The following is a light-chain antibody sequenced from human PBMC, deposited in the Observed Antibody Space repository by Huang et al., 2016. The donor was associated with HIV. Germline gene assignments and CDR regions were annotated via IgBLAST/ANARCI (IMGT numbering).Light chain of an antibody. J-gene: IGKJ2*01. Sequence: DIVLTQSPATLSLSPGERATLSCRASQNISSNLAWYQQKPGQAPRLPIYGAFTRAAGFPARFSGSGSETEFTLTISSLESEDFAVYYCQQYDNWPPMYTFGQGTKLEIK. CDR3: QQYDNWPPMYT. V-gene: IGKV3-15*01. CDR1: QNISSN. CDR2: GAF.